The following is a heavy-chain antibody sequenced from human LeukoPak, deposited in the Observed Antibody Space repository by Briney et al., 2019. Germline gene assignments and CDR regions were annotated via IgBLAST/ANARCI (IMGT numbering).Heavy chain of an antibody. CDR2: IYSSGST. J-gene: IGHJ4*02. D-gene: IGHD1-26*01. CDR3: ARSRELLSGNPYFDY. CDR1: GGSISSYY. Sequence: SETLSLTCTVSGGSISSYYWSWIRQPPGKGLEWIGYIYSSGSTNYNPSLKSRVTISVDTSKNQFSLKLSSVTAADTAVYYCARSRELLSGNPYFDYWGQGTLVTVSS. V-gene: IGHV4-4*09.